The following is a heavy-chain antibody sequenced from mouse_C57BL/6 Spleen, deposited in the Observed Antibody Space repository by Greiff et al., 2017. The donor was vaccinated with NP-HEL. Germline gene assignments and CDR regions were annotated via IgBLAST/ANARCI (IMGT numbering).Heavy chain of an antibody. CDR3: AREGAIYYDYAYAMDC. V-gene: IGHV3-8*01. Sequence: EVKLQESGPGLAKPSQTLSLTCSVTGYSITSDYWNWIRKFPGNKLEYMGYISYSGSTYYNPSLKSRISITRDTSKNQYYLQLNSVTTEDTATYYCAREGAIYYDYAYAMDCWGEGTSVTVSS. D-gene: IGHD2-4*01. J-gene: IGHJ4*01. CDR2: ISYSGST. CDR1: GYSITSDY.